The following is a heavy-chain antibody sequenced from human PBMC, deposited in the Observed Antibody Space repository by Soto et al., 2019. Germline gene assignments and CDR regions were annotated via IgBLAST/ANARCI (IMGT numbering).Heavy chain of an antibody. CDR1: GASIGSGAYS. J-gene: IGHJ4*01. Sequence: PSETLSLTCTVSGASIGSGAYSWSWIRQPPGKGLEWIGNFYHSGTTYYSPSLRSRVSISLDMSKNQFSLKLTSVTAADTAVYYCDRVFSNFRHLFDYWGHGSLVTVSS. D-gene: IGHD1-7*01. CDR2: FYHSGTT. V-gene: IGHV4-30-2*01. CDR3: DRVFSNFRHLFDY.